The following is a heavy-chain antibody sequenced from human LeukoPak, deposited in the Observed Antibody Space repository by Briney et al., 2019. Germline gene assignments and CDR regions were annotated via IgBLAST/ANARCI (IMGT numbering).Heavy chain of an antibody. Sequence: GGSLRLSCAASGFTFSSYEMNWVRQAPGKGLEWVGRIRSKANSYATAYAASVKGRFTISRDDSKNTAYLQMNSLKTEDTAVYYCTRRGYSYGYNYYYYMDVWGKGTTVTVSS. CDR1: GFTFSSYE. J-gene: IGHJ6*03. CDR2: IRSKANSYAT. CDR3: TRRGYSYGYNYYYYMDV. D-gene: IGHD5-18*01. V-gene: IGHV3-73*01.